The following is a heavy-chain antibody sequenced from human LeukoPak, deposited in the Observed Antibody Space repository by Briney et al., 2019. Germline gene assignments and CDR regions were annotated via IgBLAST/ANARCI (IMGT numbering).Heavy chain of an antibody. D-gene: IGHD2-15*01. Sequence: GGSLRLSCAASGFTFGSYGVNWVRQAPGKGLEWVSYISSSSSTIYYADSVKGRFAISRDDAKNSLYLQMNGLRDDDTAVYYCARGLPRRAFDIWGQGTTVTVSS. J-gene: IGHJ3*02. V-gene: IGHV3-48*02. CDR1: GFTFGSYG. CDR2: ISSSSSTI. CDR3: ARGLPRRAFDI.